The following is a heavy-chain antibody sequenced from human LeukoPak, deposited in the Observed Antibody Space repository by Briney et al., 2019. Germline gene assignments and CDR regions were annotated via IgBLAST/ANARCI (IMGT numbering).Heavy chain of an antibody. V-gene: IGHV3-66*03. Sequence: GGSLRLSCAGSGFSVSNYYMSWVRQAPGKGLEWVSLIRDSGETFYADSVKGRFTISRDNSKNTMYLQMHSLRVEDTAVYFCARDRAVTQDWVEFDPWGQGTLVTVSS. CDR1: GFSVSNYY. J-gene: IGHJ5*02. CDR3: ARDRAVTQDWVEFDP. D-gene: IGHD4-17*01. CDR2: IRDSGET.